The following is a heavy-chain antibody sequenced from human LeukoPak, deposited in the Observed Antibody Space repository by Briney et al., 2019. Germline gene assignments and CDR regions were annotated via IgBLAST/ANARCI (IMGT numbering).Heavy chain of an antibody. CDR2: ISSSSGTI. Sequence: PGGSLRLSCAASGFTFSTYNMNWVRQAPGKGLEWVSYISSSSGTIYYADSVRGRFTISGDNAKNSLYLQMSSLRAEDTAVYYCARRLTASGKHYFDYWGQGTLVTVSS. V-gene: IGHV3-48*01. J-gene: IGHJ4*02. CDR3: ARRLTASGKHYFDY. D-gene: IGHD6-13*01. CDR1: GFTFSTYN.